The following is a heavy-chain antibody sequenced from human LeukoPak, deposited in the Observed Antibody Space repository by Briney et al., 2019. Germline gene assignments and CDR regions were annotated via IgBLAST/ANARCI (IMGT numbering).Heavy chain of an antibody. CDR2: FDPEDGET. CDR1: GYTLTELS. Sequence: ASVKVSCKVSGYTLTELSMHWMRQAPGKGLEWMGGFDPEDGETIYAQKFQGRVTMTEDTSTDTAYMELSSLRSEDTAVYYCATDPVAGTGNDAFDIWGQGTMVTVSS. J-gene: IGHJ3*02. CDR3: ATDPVAGTGNDAFDI. V-gene: IGHV1-24*01. D-gene: IGHD6-19*01.